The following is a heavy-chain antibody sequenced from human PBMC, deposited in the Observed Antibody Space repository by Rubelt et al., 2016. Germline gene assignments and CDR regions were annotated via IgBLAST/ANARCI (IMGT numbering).Heavy chain of an antibody. D-gene: IGHD3-22*01. V-gene: IGHV1-58*01. CDR2: IVVGSGNT. CDR1: GFTFSSSA. J-gene: IGHJ6*02. CDR3: AADSAPYSSSGYYLGPFYYGMDV. Sequence: QMQLVQSGPEVKKPETSVKVSCKASGFTFSSSAVQWVRQARGQRPEWIGWIVVGSGNTNYARKFQERVTITRDMSTSTAYMELSSLRSEDTAVYYCAADSAPYSSSGYYLGPFYYGMDVWGQGTTVTVSS.